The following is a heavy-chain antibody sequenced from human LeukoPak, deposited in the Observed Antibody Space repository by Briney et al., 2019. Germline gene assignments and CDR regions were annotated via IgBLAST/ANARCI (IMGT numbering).Heavy chain of an antibody. CDR1: GFTFSSYA. J-gene: IGHJ4*02. Sequence: GGSLRLSCAASGFTFSSYAMNWVRQAPGKGLEWVSSISGSGGLTYYADSVKGRFTISRDNAKNSLYLQMNSLRAEDTAVYYCARDSGYCSSTSCYRDYWGQGTLVTVSS. CDR3: ARDSGYCSSTSCYRDY. V-gene: IGHV3-21*01. D-gene: IGHD2-2*01. CDR2: ISGSGGLT.